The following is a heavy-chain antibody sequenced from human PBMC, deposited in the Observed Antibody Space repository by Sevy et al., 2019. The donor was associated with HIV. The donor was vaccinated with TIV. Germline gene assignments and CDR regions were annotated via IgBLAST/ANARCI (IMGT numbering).Heavy chain of an antibody. CDR1: GGSISGYY. CDR2: IYYSGST. CDR3: ASYYGSGTYFDS. J-gene: IGHJ4*02. D-gene: IGHD3-10*01. V-gene: IGHV4-59*13. Sequence: SETLSLTCTVSGGSISGYYWSWIRQPPGKGLEWIGYIYYSGSTNYNPSLKSRVTISVDTSKNQFSLKLSSVTAADTAVYYCASYYGSGTYFDSWGQGTLVTVSS.